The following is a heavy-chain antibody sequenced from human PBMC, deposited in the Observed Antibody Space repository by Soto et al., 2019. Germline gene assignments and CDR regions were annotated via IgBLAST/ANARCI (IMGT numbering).Heavy chain of an antibody. CDR2: INAGNGNT. V-gene: IGHV1-3*01. CDR3: ARDPGYSDRYN. Sequence: QVQLVQSGAEVKKPGASVKVSCKASGYTFTSYAMHWVRQAPGQRLEWMGWINAGNGNTKYSQKFQGRVTITRNTSASTAYMELSSLKSEDTVVYYCARDPGYSDRYNWGQGTLVTVSS. D-gene: IGHD5-18*01. J-gene: IGHJ4*02. CDR1: GYTFTSYA.